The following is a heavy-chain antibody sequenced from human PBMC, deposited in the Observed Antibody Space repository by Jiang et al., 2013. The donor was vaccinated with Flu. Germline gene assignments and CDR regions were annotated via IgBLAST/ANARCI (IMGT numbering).Heavy chain of an antibody. CDR3: TTDRTIFGVVIAFDI. Sequence: GTTDYAAPVKGRFTISRDDSKNTLYLQMNSLKTEDTAVYYCTTDRTIFGVVIAFDIWGQGTMVTVSS. V-gene: IGHV3-15*01. CDR2: GTT. J-gene: IGHJ3*02. D-gene: IGHD3-3*01.